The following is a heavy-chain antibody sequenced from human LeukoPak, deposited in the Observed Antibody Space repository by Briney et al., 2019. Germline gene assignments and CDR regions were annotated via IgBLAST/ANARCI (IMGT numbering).Heavy chain of an antibody. V-gene: IGHV1-18*01. CDR3: ATRIAVAGPFFY. CDR2: ISAYNGNT. J-gene: IGHJ4*02. CDR1: GYTFTSYG. D-gene: IGHD6-19*01. Sequence: ASVKVSCKASGYTFTSYGISWVRQAPGQGLEWMGWISAYNGNTNYAQKLQGRVTMTTDTSTSTAYMELRSLRSEDTAVYYCATRIAVAGPFFYWGQGTLVTVSS.